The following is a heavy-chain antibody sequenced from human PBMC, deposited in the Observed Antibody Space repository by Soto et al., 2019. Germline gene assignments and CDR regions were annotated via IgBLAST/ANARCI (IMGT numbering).Heavy chain of an antibody. CDR2: IYYSGTT. J-gene: IGHJ4*02. D-gene: IGHD3-3*01. Sequence: QVQLQESGPGLVKPSDTLSLTCAVSGYSISSSNWWGWIRQPPGKGLEWIGYIYYSGTTYYNPSLKSRVTMSVDTSKNQFSLKLTSVTAVDTAVYYCAGMEIEGPIDYWGQGTLVTVSS. V-gene: IGHV4-28*01. CDR3: AGMEIEGPIDY. CDR1: GYSISSSNW.